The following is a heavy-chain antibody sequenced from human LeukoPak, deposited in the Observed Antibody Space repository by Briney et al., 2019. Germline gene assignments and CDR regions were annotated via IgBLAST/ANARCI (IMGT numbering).Heavy chain of an antibody. Sequence: SETLSLTCTVSGASISSYYWSWIRQPPGKGLEWIAFMYYSGSTNYNPSLKSRVTISVDTSKSQFSLKLSSVTAADTAVYYCARRSISGNSWDYFDYWGQGTLVTVSS. CDR2: MYYSGST. CDR1: GASISSYY. D-gene: IGHD4-23*01. CDR3: ARRSISGNSWDYFDY. J-gene: IGHJ4*02. V-gene: IGHV4-59*08.